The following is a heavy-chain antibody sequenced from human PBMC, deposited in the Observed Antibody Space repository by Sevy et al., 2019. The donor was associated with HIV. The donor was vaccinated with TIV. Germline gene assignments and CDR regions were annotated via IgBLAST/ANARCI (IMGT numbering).Heavy chain of an antibody. CDR1: GFTFSANW. J-gene: IGHJ4*02. Sequence: GGSLRLSCAASGFTFSANWMNWVRQAPGKGLEWVANIKADGSDKHYVDSVEGRFTISRENAKNLLFLQMNSLRVEDTAVYYCAHETFGRFESWGKGTLVTVSS. CDR3: AHETFGRFES. CDR2: IKADGSDK. V-gene: IGHV3-7*01. D-gene: IGHD3-16*01.